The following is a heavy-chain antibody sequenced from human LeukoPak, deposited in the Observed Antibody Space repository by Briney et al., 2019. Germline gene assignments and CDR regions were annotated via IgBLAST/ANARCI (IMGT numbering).Heavy chain of an antibody. V-gene: IGHV4-59*01. CDR2: IYYSGST. D-gene: IGHD1-26*01. CDR3: AREIAGGATNGYYYGMDV. J-gene: IGHJ6*02. CDR1: GGSISSYY. Sequence: SETLSLTCTVSGGSISSYYWSWIRQPSGKGLEWIGYIYYSGSTNYNPSLKSRVTISVDTSKNQFSLKLSSVTAADTAVYYCAREIAGGATNGYYYGMDVWGQGTTVTVSS.